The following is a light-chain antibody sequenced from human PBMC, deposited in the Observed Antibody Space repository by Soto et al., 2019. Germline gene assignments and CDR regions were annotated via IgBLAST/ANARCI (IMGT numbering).Light chain of an antibody. CDR3: LQHNTYPYT. CDR1: QGISNL. V-gene: IGKV1-17*01. CDR2: AAS. Sequence: DIQMTQSPSSLSASVGDRVTITCRASQGISNLLGWFQHKPGKAPKRLIYAASSLQGGVPSRFSGSGSGTEFTLTITGLQPEDFADYYCLQHNTYPYTFGQGPKLDIK. J-gene: IGKJ2*01.